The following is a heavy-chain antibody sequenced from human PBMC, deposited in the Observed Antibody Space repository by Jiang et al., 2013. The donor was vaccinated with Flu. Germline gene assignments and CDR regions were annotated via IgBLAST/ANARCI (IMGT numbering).Heavy chain of an antibody. J-gene: IGHJ6*02. Sequence: SGAEVKKPGASVKVSCKASGGTFSSYAISWVRQAPGQGLEWMGGIIPIFGTANYAQKFQGRVTITADKSTSTAYMELSSLRSEDTAVYYCARGHVRYFDWLQPKNLTGKRNYYYYGMDVWGQGTTVTVSS. D-gene: IGHD3-9*01. CDR3: ARGHVRYFDWLQPKNLTGKRNYYYYGMDV. V-gene: IGHV1-69*06. CDR2: IIPIFGTA. CDR1: GGTFSSYA.